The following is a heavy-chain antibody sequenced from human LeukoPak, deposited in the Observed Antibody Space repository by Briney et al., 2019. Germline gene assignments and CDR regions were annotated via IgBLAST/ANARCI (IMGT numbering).Heavy chain of an antibody. CDR1: GYTFTGYY. V-gene: IGHV1-2*02. Sequence: ASVKVSCKASGYTFTGYYMHWVRQAPGQGLEWMGWINPNSGGTNYAQKFQGRVTMTRDASISTAYMELSRLRSDDTAVYYCARAQFTRGYSYGYGGYYWGQGTLVTVSS. J-gene: IGHJ4*02. CDR3: ARAQFTRGYSYGYGGYY. CDR2: INPNSGGT. D-gene: IGHD5-18*01.